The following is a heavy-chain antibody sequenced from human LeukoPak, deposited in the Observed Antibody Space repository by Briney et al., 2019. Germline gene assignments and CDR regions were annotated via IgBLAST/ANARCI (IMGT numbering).Heavy chain of an antibody. Sequence: SETLSLTCTVSGGSTRSDYWGWVRQPPGRGLEWIGYIYYSGNTNYNPSLKSRVTISLDTSRNLFSLKLKSVTAADTAVYYCARVRYSSSWFVDYWGQGAPVTVSS. V-gene: IGHV4-59*01. CDR1: GGSTRSDY. J-gene: IGHJ4*02. D-gene: IGHD6-13*01. CDR3: ARVRYSSSWFVDY. CDR2: IYYSGNT.